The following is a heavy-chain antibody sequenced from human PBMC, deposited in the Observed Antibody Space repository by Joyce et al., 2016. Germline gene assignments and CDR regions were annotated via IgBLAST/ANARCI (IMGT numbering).Heavy chain of an antibody. D-gene: IGHD6-25*01. CDR3: ATSRGHLEH. Sequence: EVQLVESGGGLVQPGGSLRLSCAASGFTFSIYSMNWVRQAPGKGLEWISYITSSSTTLLYTDSVKGRFTISRDDAKNSLYLQMNSLRDEDTAVYYCATSRGHLEHWGQGTLVTVSS. CDR2: ITSSSTTL. CDR1: GFTFSIYS. J-gene: IGHJ1*01. V-gene: IGHV3-48*02.